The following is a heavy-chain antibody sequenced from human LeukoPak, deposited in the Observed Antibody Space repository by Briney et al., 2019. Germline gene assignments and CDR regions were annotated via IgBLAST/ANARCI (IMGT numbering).Heavy chain of an antibody. D-gene: IGHD4-11*01. CDR3: VRVGYTNYGIDY. CDR2: IWYDGSNK. CDR1: GFTFSSYG. V-gene: IGHV3-33*08. J-gene: IGHJ4*02. Sequence: GGSLRLSCAASGFTFSSYGMHWVRQAPGKGLEWVAVIWYDGSNKYYADSVKGRFTISRDSSKNTLDLQMNSLRAEDTAVYYCVRVGYTNYGIDYWGQGTLVTVSS.